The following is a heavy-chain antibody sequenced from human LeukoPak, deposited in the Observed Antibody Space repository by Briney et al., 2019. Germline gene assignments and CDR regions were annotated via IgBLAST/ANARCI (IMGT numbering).Heavy chain of an antibody. CDR3: SGSWSGPDALDI. CDR2: MDQDGSEK. CDR1: GFTFSNYW. Sequence: GGSLRLSCAASGFTFSNYWMSWVRQAPGKGLEWVANMDQDGSEKYYVDPVKGGFTISRDNAKKSLSLQMTSLRAEDTAVYCCSGSWSGPDALDIWVQATMLGDCS. J-gene: IGHJ3*02. V-gene: IGHV3-7*02. D-gene: IGHD6-13*01.